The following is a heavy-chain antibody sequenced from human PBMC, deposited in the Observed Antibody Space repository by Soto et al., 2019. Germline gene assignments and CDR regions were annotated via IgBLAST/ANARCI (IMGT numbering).Heavy chain of an antibody. CDR2: ISWNSGSI. V-gene: IGHV3-9*01. Sequence: EVQLVESGGGLVQPGRSLRLSCAASGFTFDDYAMHWVRQAPGKGLEWVSGISWNSGSIGYADSVKGRFTISRDNAKNSLYLQMNSLRAEDTALYYCAKVLRGYSYGLDYWGQETLVTVSS. CDR3: AKVLRGYSYGLDY. J-gene: IGHJ4*02. CDR1: GFTFDDYA. D-gene: IGHD5-18*01.